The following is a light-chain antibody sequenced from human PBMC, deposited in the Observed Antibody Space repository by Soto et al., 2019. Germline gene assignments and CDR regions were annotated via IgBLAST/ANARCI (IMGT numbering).Light chain of an antibody. Sequence: EIVVTQSPATLSVSPGERATLSCRASQSVGNNFAWYQQKPGQAPRLLIFATSTRATGVQDRFSGSGSGTEFTLTISSLQSEDFAVYYCQQYGDWPLTFGGGAKVEIE. CDR3: QQYGDWPLT. J-gene: IGKJ4*01. CDR1: QSVGNN. V-gene: IGKV3-15*01. CDR2: ATS.